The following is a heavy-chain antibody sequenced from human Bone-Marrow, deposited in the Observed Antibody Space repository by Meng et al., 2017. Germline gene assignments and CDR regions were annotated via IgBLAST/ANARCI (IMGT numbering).Heavy chain of an antibody. CDR1: GFTFSNAW. V-gene: IGHV3-15*01. CDR3: MADESTVAPHYYYGMDI. D-gene: IGHD4-23*01. CDR2: IKSKSDGGTT. J-gene: IGHJ6*02. Sequence: GGSLRLSCAASGFTFSNAWMSWIRQAPGKGLEWVGRIKSKSDGGTTDYAAPVQGRFTISRDDSKNTLYLQMNSLKTEDAAVYYCMADESTVAPHYYYGMDIWGQGTTVTVSS.